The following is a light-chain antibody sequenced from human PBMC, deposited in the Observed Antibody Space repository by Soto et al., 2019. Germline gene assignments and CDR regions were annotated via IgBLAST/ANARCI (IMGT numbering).Light chain of an antibody. CDR3: MQALQTPT. Sequence: DIVMTQSPLSLPVTPGEPASISCRSSQSLLHSNGYNYLDWYLQKPGQSPQLLIYLGSTRASGVPDRFSGSGSGTDFTLIISRVEAEDVGLYYCMQALQTPTFGQGTKVEIK. CDR1: QSLLHSNGYNY. CDR2: LGS. J-gene: IGKJ1*01. V-gene: IGKV2-28*01.